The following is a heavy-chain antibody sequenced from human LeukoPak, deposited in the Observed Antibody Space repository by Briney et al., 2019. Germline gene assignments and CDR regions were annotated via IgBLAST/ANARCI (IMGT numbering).Heavy chain of an antibody. CDR1: GFTLYDYA. CDR2: ITGKAYDGTT. Sequence: GGSPRLSRTSSGFTLYDYAMSRFPPAPGEGLEGLAFITGKAYDGTTEYPASVKARFITSRDDSKSIAYLRMNTLKAEDTAVYYCNKYSGRIDYWGQGTLVTVSS. CDR3: NKYSGRIDY. D-gene: IGHD5-18*01. V-gene: IGHV3-49*03. J-gene: IGHJ4*02.